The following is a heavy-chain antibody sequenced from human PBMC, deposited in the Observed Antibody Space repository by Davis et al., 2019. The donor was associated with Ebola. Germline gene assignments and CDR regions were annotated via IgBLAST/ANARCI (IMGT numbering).Heavy chain of an antibody. CDR3: ARYHREGYFDY. D-gene: IGHD3-22*01. V-gene: IGHV1-18*01. CDR2: INIYTGHT. Sequence: AASVKVSCKASGYTFTSSGIAWVRQAPGQGLEWMASINIYTGHTNYAQKFQGRVTLTTDTPTSTAFLELRSLRSDDTAVYYCARYHREGYFDYWGQGTLVTVSS. J-gene: IGHJ4*02. CDR1: GYTFTSSG.